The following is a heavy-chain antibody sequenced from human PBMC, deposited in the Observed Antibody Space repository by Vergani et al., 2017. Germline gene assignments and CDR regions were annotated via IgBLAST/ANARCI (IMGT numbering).Heavy chain of an antibody. CDR2: IIPIFGTA. J-gene: IGHJ6*02. CDR3: ARDFWGSTSDYYYYGMDV. Sequence: QVQLVQSGAEVKKPGSSVKVSCKASGGTFSSYTISWVRQAPGQGLEWMGRIIPIFGTANYAQKFQGRVTITADESTSTAYMELSSLRSEDTAVYYCARDFWGSTSDYYYYGMDVWGQGTTVTVSS. V-gene: IGHV1-69*08. CDR1: GGTFSSYT. D-gene: IGHD2-2*01.